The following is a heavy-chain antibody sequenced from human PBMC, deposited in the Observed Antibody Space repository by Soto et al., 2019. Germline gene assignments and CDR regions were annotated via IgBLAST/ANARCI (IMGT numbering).Heavy chain of an antibody. V-gene: IGHV3-33*01. CDR2: IWYDGSNK. CDR3: ARDRVAGTHYFDY. J-gene: IGHJ4*02. Sequence: LRLSCAASGFTFSSYGMHWVRQAPGKGLEWVAVIWYDGSNKYYADSVKGRFTISRDNSKNTLYLQMNSLRAEDTAVYYCARDRVAGTHYFDYWGQGTLVTVSS. D-gene: IGHD6-19*01. CDR1: GFTFSSYG.